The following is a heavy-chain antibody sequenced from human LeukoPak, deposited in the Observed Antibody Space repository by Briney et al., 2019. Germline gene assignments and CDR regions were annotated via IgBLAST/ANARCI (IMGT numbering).Heavy chain of an antibody. V-gene: IGHV4-39*01. J-gene: IGHJ5*02. CDR1: GVSISSNSYY. CDR2: IYYSGST. CDR3: ARPKIRQYNWFDP. Sequence: PSETLSLTCTVSGVSISSNSYYWGWIRQPPGKGLEWIGSIYYSGSTYYNPSLKSRVTISVDTSKNQFSLKLSSVTAADTAMYYCARPKIRQYNWFDPWGQGTLVTVSS. D-gene: IGHD6-6*01.